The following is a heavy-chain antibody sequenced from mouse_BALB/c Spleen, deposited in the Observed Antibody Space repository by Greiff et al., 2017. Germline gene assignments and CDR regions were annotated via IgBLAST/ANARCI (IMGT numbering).Heavy chain of an antibody. CDR2: IDPANGNT. CDR1: GFNIKDTY. V-gene: IGHV14-3*02. J-gene: IGHJ3*01. CDR3: ARGFSYYDGVAWFAY. D-gene: IGHD1-1*01. Sequence: EVQLQESGAELVKPGASVKLSCTASGFNIKDTYMHWVKQRPEQGLEWIGRIDPANGNTKYDPKFQGKATITADTSANTAYLQLSSLTSEDTAVYYCARGFSYYDGVAWFAYWGQGTLVTVSA.